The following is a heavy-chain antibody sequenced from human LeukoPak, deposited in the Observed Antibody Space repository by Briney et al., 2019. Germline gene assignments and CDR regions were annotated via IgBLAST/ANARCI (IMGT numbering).Heavy chain of an antibody. CDR1: GGSFSGYY. CDR2: INHSGST. V-gene: IGHV4-34*01. J-gene: IGHJ4*02. Sequence: SETLSLTCAVYGGSFSGYYWSWIRQPPGKGLEWIGEINHSGSTNYNPSLKSRVTISVDTSKNQFSLKLSSATAADTAVYYCARARRGSFVDYWGQGTLVTVSS. CDR3: ARARRGSFVDY.